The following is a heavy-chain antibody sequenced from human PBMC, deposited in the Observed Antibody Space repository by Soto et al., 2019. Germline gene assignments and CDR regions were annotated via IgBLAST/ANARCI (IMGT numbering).Heavy chain of an antibody. CDR3: ATWLLREHAFDI. D-gene: IGHD2-15*01. V-gene: IGHV3-53*01. J-gene: IGHJ3*02. CDR2: LYSTDGT. CDR1: GFTFSGKKY. Sequence: DVQLVESGGGLIQPGGSLRLPCAASGFTFSGKKYLTWVRQAPGKGLEWVSALYSTDGTFYADSVKGRFTISKDNSKNTFYLQLNSLRPDDTAVYYCATWLLREHAFDIWGLGTMVTVSS.